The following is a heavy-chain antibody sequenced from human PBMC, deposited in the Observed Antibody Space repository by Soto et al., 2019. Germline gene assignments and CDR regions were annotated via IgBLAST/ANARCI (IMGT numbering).Heavy chain of an antibody. V-gene: IGHV3-30*18. CDR2: ISNDGSIK. CDR1: GFSFSTYG. D-gene: IGHD6-6*01. CDR3: AKVVRADTTSSNFYYYSGMDV. Sequence: PGGSLRLSCAASGFSFSTYGMHWVRQAPGKXLEWMAVISNDGSIKYYADSVKGRFTISRDNSKDTLFLQMNSLRGEDTAVYYCAKVVRADTTSSNFYYYSGMDVWGQGTTVTVSS. J-gene: IGHJ6*02.